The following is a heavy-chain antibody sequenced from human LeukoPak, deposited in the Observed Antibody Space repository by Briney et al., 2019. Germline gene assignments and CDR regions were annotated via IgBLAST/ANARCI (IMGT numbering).Heavy chain of an antibody. J-gene: IGHJ4*02. CDR1: GGSISSGDYY. CDR2: IYYSGST. D-gene: IGHD5-18*01. V-gene: IGHV4-30-4*01. Sequence: SETLSLTCTVSGGSISSGDYYWSWIRQPPGKGLEWIGYIYYSGSTYYNPSLKSRVTISVDTSKNQFSLKLSSVTAADTAVYYCATQTKRGYSYGYSDYWGQGTLVTVSS. CDR3: ATQTKRGYSYGYSDY.